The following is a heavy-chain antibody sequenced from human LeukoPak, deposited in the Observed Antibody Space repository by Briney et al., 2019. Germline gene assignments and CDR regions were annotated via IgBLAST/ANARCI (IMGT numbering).Heavy chain of an antibody. J-gene: IGHJ4*02. D-gene: IGHD2-2*01. Sequence: GGSLRLSCAASGFTFSSYAMSWVRQAPGKGLEWVSSISGSGGSTYYADSVRGRFTISRDNSKNTLYLQMNSLRAEDTAIYYCVKDLYCSTTSCYLAYWGQGTQVTVSS. CDR3: VKDLYCSTTSCYLAY. CDR1: GFTFSSYA. CDR2: ISGSGGST. V-gene: IGHV3-23*01.